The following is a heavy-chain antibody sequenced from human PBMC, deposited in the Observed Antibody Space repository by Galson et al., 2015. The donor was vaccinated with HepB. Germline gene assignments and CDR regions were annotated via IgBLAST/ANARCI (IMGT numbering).Heavy chain of an antibody. Sequence: SLRLSCAASGFTFSSYAMSWVRQAPGKGLEWVSAISGSGGSTYYADSVKGRFTISRDNSKNTLYLQMNSPRAEDTAVYYCAKEGGSSWYFDYWGQGTLVTVSS. J-gene: IGHJ4*02. CDR1: GFTFSSYA. D-gene: IGHD6-13*01. V-gene: IGHV3-23*01. CDR3: AKEGGSSWYFDY. CDR2: ISGSGGST.